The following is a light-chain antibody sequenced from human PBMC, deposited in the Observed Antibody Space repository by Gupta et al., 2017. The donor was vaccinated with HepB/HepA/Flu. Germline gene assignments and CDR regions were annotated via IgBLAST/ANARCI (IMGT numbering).Light chain of an antibody. J-gene: IGLJ2*01. CDR3: GTWANSLRAGV. CDR2: ENI. Sequence: QSVFTQPPSVSAAPVQKVTISCSGSSSNIGQNFISWYQQLPGTAPKLLIYENIKRPSGITDRLSGSKSGKSATLGITGLRTGDEADYYCGTWANSLRAGVFGGGTKLTVL. CDR1: SSNIGQNF. V-gene: IGLV1-51*02.